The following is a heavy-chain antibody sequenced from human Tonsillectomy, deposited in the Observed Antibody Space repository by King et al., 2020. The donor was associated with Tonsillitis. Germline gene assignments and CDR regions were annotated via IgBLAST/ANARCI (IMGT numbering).Heavy chain of an antibody. CDR1: AGSISTYY. CDR2: IFHTGST. Sequence: VQLQESGPRLVKPSETLSLTCTVSAGSISTYYWSWIRQPPGKGLEWFGYIFHTGSTNYNPSLKSRVTISVDTSKKQFSLKLSSVTVSDTSVYYCARRIAAVGVVLINSFDPWGQGTLVTVSS. D-gene: IGHD6-13*01. CDR3: ARRIAAVGVVLINSFDP. V-gene: IGHV4-59*08. J-gene: IGHJ5*02.